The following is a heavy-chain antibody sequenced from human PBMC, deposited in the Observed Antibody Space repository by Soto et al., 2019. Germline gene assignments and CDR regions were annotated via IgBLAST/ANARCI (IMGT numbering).Heavy chain of an antibody. CDR1: GGSVSSTNW. Sequence: QVQLQESGPGLVEPSGTLSLTCAVSGGSVSSTNWWCWVRQPPGKGLEWIGEIYHSGRTYYNPSLKSRVTISVDKSKNQFSLRLSSVTAADTAVYFCARDRAVSARGSFDYWGQGTLVTVSS. J-gene: IGHJ4*02. V-gene: IGHV4-4*02. CDR3: ARDRAVSARGSFDY. CDR2: IYHSGRT. D-gene: IGHD6-19*01.